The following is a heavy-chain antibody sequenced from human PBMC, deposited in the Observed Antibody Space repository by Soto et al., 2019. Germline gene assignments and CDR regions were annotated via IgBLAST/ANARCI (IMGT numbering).Heavy chain of an antibody. CDR2: ISYDGSNK. J-gene: IGHJ6*02. CDR3: AKGESLPEWLRLSYYYYGMDV. CDR1: GFTFSSYG. Sequence: PGGSLRLSCAASGFTFSSYGMHWVRQAPGKGLEWVAVISYDGSNKYYADSVKGRFTISRDNSKNTLYLQMNSLRAEDTAVYYCAKGESLPEWLRLSYYYYGMDVWGQGTTVNVSS. D-gene: IGHD5-12*01. V-gene: IGHV3-30*18.